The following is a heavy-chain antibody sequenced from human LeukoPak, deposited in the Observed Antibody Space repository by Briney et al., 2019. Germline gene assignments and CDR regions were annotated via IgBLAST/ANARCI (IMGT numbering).Heavy chain of an antibody. CDR3: ARDLNRGSGWYGRTYYYYYGMDV. CDR2: ISYDGSNK. V-gene: IGHV3-30-3*01. Sequence: GGSLRLSCAASGFTVVADYMSWVRQAPGKGLEWVAVISYDGSNKYYADSVKGRFTISRDNSKNTLYLQMNSLRAEDTAVYYCARDLNRGSGWYGRTYYYYYGMDVWGQGTTVTVSS. D-gene: IGHD6-19*01. J-gene: IGHJ6*02. CDR1: GFTVVADY.